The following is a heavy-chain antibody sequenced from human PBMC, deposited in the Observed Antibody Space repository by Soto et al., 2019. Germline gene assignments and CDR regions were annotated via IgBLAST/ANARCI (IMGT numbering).Heavy chain of an antibody. CDR2: ISYDGSNK. CDR3: AKEGFSGSYCGEGGEYDYYYGMDV. J-gene: IGHJ6*02. D-gene: IGHD1-26*01. CDR1: GFTFSSYG. V-gene: IGHV3-30*18. Sequence: QVQLVESGGGVVQPGRSLRLSCAASGFTFSSYGMHWVRQAPGKGLEWVAVISYDGSNKYYADSVKGRFTISRDNSKNTQYLQMSSLRAEETAVYYCAKEGFSGSYCGEGGEYDYYYGMDVWGQGTTVTDSS.